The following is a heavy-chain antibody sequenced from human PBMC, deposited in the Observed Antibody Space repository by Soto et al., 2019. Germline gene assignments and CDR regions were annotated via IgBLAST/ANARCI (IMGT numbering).Heavy chain of an antibody. CDR2: IVVGSGNT. V-gene: IGHV1-58*01. J-gene: IGHJ6*02. CDR3: AALRIADYGMDV. Sequence: SVKVSCKASGFTFTSSAVQWVRQARGQRLEWIGWIVVGSGNTNYAQKYQERVTITRDMSTSTAYMELSSLRSEDTAVYYCAALRIADYGMDVWGQGTTVTVSS. CDR1: GFTFTSSA. D-gene: IGHD2-15*01.